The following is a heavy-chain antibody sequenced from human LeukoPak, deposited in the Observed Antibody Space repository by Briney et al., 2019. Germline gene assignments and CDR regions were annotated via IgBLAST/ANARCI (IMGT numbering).Heavy chain of an antibody. V-gene: IGHV1-69*13. J-gene: IGHJ6*03. CDR1: GGTFSSYA. CDR3: ARDHPKYFTIFGVVTPTPDWYYYMDV. Sequence: ASVKVSCKASGGTFSSYAISWVRQAPGRGLEWMGGIIPIFGTANYAQKFQGRVTITADESTSTAYMELSSLRSEDTAVYYCARDHPKYFTIFGVVTPTPDWYYYMDVWGKGTTVTVSS. D-gene: IGHD3-3*01. CDR2: IIPIFGTA.